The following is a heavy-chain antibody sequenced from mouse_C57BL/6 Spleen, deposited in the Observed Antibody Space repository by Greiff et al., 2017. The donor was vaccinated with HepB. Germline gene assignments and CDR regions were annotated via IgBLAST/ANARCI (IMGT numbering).Heavy chain of an antibody. Sequence: EVMLVESGGGLVKPGGSLKLSCAASGFTFSDYGMHWVRQAPEKGLEWVAYISSGSSTIYYADTVKGRFTISRDNAKNTLFLQMTSLRSEDTAMYYCARTYYGNFGGYFDVWGTGTTVTVSS. CDR3: ARTYYGNFGGYFDV. CDR2: ISSGSSTI. V-gene: IGHV5-17*01. D-gene: IGHD2-10*01. CDR1: GFTFSDYG. J-gene: IGHJ1*03.